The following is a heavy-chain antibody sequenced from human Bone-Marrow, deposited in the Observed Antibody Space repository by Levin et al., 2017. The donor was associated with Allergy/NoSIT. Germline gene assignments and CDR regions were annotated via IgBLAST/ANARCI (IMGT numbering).Heavy chain of an antibody. CDR3: AKCPILQGEWGWFDR. CDR2: ISLGGTT. CDR1: GFTFSTYA. D-gene: IGHD3-16*01. V-gene: IGHV3-23*01. Sequence: GGSLRLSCAASGFTFSTYAMSWVRQAPGKGLEWVSSISLGGTTYYADSVKGRVTISRDNSKSTLYLQMNSLRVEDTAVYYCAKCPILQGEWGWFDRWGQGTLVTVSS. J-gene: IGHJ5*02.